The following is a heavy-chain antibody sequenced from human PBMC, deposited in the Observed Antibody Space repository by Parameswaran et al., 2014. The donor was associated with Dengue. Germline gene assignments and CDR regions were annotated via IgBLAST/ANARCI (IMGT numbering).Heavy chain of an antibody. V-gene: IGHV1-2*04. CDR2: INPNSGGT. Sequence: WVRQAPGQGLEWMGWINPNSGGTNYAQKFQGWVTMTRDTSISTAYMELSRLRSDDTAVYYCARARTATDAFDIWGQGTMVTVSS. J-gene: IGHJ3*02. CDR3: ARARTATDAFDI.